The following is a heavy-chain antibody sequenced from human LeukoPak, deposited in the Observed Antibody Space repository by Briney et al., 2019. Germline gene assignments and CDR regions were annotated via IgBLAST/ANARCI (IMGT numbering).Heavy chain of an antibody. CDR3: RGQLLSAFDI. J-gene: IGHJ3*02. Sequence: PGGSLRLSCAASGFTFSSYGMHWVRQAPGKGLEWVAVISFDGSNKYYADSVKGRFTISRDNSKNTLYLQMNSLRAEDTAVYYCRGQLLSAFDIWGQGTMVTVSS. D-gene: IGHD2-2*01. V-gene: IGHV3-30*03. CDR2: ISFDGSNK. CDR1: GFTFSSYG.